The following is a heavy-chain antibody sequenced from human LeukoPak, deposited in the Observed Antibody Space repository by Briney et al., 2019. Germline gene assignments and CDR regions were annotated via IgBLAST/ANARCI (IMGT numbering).Heavy chain of an antibody. CDR3: ARCGSYSQYFYFNY. D-gene: IGHD1-26*01. J-gene: IGHJ4*02. CDR2: ISGSGGST. CDR1: GFTFSSYA. Sequence: PGGSLRLSCAASGFTFSSYAMSWVRQAPGKGLEWVSAISGSGGSTYYADSVKGRFTISRDNSKNTLCLQMNSLRAEDTSVYYCARCGSYSQYFYFNYGGQGPLVPVPS. V-gene: IGHV3-23*01.